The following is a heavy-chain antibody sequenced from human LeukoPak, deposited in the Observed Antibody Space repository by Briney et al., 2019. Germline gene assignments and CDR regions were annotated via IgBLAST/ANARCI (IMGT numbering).Heavy chain of an antibody. CDR2: IRYDGSNK. J-gene: IGHJ4*02. CDR1: GFTFSSYG. V-gene: IGHV3-30*02. D-gene: IGHD4-17*01. CDR3: AKETYGDYGAFDY. Sequence: PGGSLRLSCAASGFTFSSYGMHWVRPAPGKGLEWVAFIRYDGSNKYYADSVKGRFTISRDNSKNTLYLQMNSLRAEDTAVYYCAKETYGDYGAFDYWGQGTLVTVSS.